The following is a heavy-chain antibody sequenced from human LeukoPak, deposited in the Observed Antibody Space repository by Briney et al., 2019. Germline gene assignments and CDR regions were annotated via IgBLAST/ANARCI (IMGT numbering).Heavy chain of an antibody. CDR1: GFTFSSYS. V-gene: IGHV3-48*04. CDR3: ARGLVAGDYYYYYMDV. J-gene: IGHJ6*03. Sequence: GGSLRLSCAASGFTFSSYSMNWVRQAPGKGLEWVSYISSSGSTKYYADSVKGRFTISRDNAKNSLYLQMNGLRAEDTAVYYCARGLVAGDYYYYYMDVWGKGTTVTVSS. CDR2: ISSSGSTK. D-gene: IGHD6-19*01.